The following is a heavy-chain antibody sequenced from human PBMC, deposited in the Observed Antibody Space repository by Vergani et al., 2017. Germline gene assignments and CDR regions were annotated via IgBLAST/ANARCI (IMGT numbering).Heavy chain of an antibody. J-gene: IGHJ3*01. CDR3: VHRLGYFDWDGAFDV. Sequence: QITLRESGPTLVKPTQPLTLTCTFSGFSLTTGGEGVGWIRQPPGRALEWLAFVYWNDDERYSPSLKSRVTITKDTSKNEVILTMATMDPVDTATYYCVHRLGYFDWDGAFDVWGQGTKVTVSS. CDR1: GFSLTTGGEG. D-gene: IGHD3-9*01. CDR2: VYWNDDE. V-gene: IGHV2-5*01.